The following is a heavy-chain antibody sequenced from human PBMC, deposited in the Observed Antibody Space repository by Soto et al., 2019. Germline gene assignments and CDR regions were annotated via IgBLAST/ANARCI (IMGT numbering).Heavy chain of an antibody. D-gene: IGHD2-15*01. V-gene: IGHV1-18*01. Sequence: VASVKVSCKTSGYTFTSYGITWVRQAPGQGIEWMGWISGYNGNTNYAQKLQGRVSMTIDTYTSTAYMELMSLRSDDTAVYYCARGGVYCSAGSCPYNWFDPWGQGTLVTVS. CDR2: ISGYNGNT. CDR1: GYTFTSYG. J-gene: IGHJ5*02. CDR3: ARGGVYCSAGSCPYNWFDP.